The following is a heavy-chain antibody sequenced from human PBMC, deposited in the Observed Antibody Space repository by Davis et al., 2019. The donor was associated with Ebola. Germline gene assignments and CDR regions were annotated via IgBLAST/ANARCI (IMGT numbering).Heavy chain of an antibody. CDR3: ARGYGSGRHFDY. V-gene: IGHV3-48*02. Sequence: GGSLRLSCAASGFTFSSYTMSWXXQPPGXXLLXCSYITISSDTIYYADSVKGRFTISRDNAKNSLYLQMNSPTDEDTAIYYCARGYGSGRHFDYWGQGTLVTVSS. D-gene: IGHD3-10*01. CDR1: GFTFSSYT. CDR2: ITISSDTI. J-gene: IGHJ4*02.